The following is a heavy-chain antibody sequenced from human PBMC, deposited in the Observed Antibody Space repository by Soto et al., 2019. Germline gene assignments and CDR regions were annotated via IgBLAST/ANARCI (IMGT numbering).Heavy chain of an antibody. V-gene: IGHV3-72*01. D-gene: IGHD1-26*01. CDR3: ARDFDSGSQGDMDV. CDR1: GFTFSDHY. CDR2: IRNKANGYTT. J-gene: IGHJ6*02. Sequence: VQLVEFGGGLVQPGGSLRLSCAASGFTFSDHYMDWVSQAPGKGPEWVARIRNKANGYTTEYAAYVNGRFTISRDDSKSSLYLQMDSLKTEDTALYYCARDFDSGSQGDMDVWGRGTTVTVSS.